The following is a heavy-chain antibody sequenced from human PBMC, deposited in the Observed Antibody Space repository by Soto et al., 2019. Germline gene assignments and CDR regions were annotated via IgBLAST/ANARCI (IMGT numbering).Heavy chain of an antibody. D-gene: IGHD2-15*01. CDR2: IYYSGST. CDR1: GGSISSGGYY. V-gene: IGHV4-31*03. J-gene: IGHJ6*03. Sequence: SETLSLTYTVSGGSISSGGYYWSWIRQHPGKGLEWIGYIYYSGSTYYNPSLKSRVTISVDTSKNQFSLKLSSVTAADTAVYYCAGESGGSFPMDVWGKGTTVTVSS. CDR3: AGESGGSFPMDV.